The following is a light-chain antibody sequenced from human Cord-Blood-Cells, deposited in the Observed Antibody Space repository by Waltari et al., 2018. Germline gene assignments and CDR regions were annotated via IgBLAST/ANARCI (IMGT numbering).Light chain of an antibody. CDR2: GAS. CDR3: QQYNNWPRIFT. V-gene: IGKV3-15*01. Sequence: EIVMTQSPATLSVSPGERATLSCRASQSVSSNLAWYQQKPGQASRLLIYGASTRATGIPARFSGSGSGTEFTLTISSLQSEDFAVYYCQQYNNWPRIFTFGPGTKVDIK. CDR1: QSVSSN. J-gene: IGKJ3*01.